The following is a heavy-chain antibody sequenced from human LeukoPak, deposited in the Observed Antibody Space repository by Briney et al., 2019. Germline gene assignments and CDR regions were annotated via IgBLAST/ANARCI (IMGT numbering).Heavy chain of an antibody. V-gene: IGHV3-23*01. D-gene: IGHD6-13*01. Sequence: GGSLRLSCAASGFTFSSYAMGWVRQAPGKGLEWVSAISGSAGSTYYADSVKGRFTISRDNSKNTLYLQMNSLKAEDTAVYYCARAQTMGIAAAGTWWVYWGQGTLVTVSS. CDR1: GFTFSSYA. CDR3: ARAQTMGIAAAGTWWVY. CDR2: ISGSAGST. J-gene: IGHJ4*02.